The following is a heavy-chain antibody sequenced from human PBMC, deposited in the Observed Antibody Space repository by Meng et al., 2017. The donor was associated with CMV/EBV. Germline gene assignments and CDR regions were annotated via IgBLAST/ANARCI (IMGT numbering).Heavy chain of an antibody. CDR3: ARRESTSCYRSCDMDV. Sequence: GGSLRLSCAASGFTFSSYGMHWVRQAPGKGLEWVAVISYDGSNKYYADSVKGRFTISRDNSKNTLYLQMNSLRAEDTAVYYCARRESTSCYRSCDMDVWGQGTTVTVSS. D-gene: IGHD2-2*02. CDR2: ISYDGSNK. CDR1: GFTFSSYG. V-gene: IGHV3-30*19. J-gene: IGHJ6*02.